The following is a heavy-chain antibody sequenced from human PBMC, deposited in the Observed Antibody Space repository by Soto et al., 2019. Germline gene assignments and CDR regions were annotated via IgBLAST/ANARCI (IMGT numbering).Heavy chain of an antibody. Sequence: EVQLVESGGGLVQPGGSLRISCAAPGFTLSTGWMHWVRQTPGKGLRWVSRISSDGRSTNYADSVGGRFTVSWDNARNTLYLQMSSLRVEDTAVYYCTSGAAFRGQGILVTVSS. D-gene: IGHD6-25*01. J-gene: IGHJ4*02. CDR2: ISSDGRST. CDR1: GFTLSTGW. V-gene: IGHV3-74*01. CDR3: TSGAAF.